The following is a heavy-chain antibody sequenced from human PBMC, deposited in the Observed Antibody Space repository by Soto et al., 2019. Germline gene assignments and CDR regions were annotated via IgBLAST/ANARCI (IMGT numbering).Heavy chain of an antibody. V-gene: IGHV4-59*01. J-gene: IGHJ4*02. Sequence: PLETLSLTCTVSGDSISGYYWSWIRQPPGKGLEWIGFIYYTGSTNYNPSLKSRVTMSVDTSKNQFSLKLRSVTAADTAVYFCAKYRRTDAEGYTFEYWGQGALVTVSS. CDR1: GDSISGYY. CDR2: IYYTGST. D-gene: IGHD6-13*01. CDR3: AKYRRTDAEGYTFEY.